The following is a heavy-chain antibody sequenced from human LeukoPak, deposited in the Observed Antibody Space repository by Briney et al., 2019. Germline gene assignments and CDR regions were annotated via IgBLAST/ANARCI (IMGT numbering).Heavy chain of an antibody. D-gene: IGHD3-10*01. J-gene: IGHJ4*02. CDR2: TIPIFGTA. CDR3: AKESYYGSGSYSH. V-gene: IGHV1-69*06. Sequence: GASVKVSCKASGYTFTSYAMNWVRQAPGQGLEWMGGTIPIFGTANYAQKFQGRVTITADKSTSTAYMELSSLRSEDTAVYYCAKESYYGSGSYSHWGQGTLVTVSS. CDR1: GYTFTSYA.